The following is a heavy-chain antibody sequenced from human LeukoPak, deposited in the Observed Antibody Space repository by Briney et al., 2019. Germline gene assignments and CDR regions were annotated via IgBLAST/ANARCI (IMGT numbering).Heavy chain of an antibody. CDR1: GGTFSSYA. CDR2: IIPIFGTA. V-gene: IGHV1-69*13. D-gene: IGHD1-14*01. Sequence: ASVKVSCKASGGTFSSYAISWVRQAPGQGLEWMGGIIPIFGTANYAQKFQGRVTITADESTSTAYMELSSLRSEDTAVYYCARDGDDSPGTYYFDYWGQGTLVTVSS. J-gene: IGHJ4*02. CDR3: ARDGDDSPGTYYFDY.